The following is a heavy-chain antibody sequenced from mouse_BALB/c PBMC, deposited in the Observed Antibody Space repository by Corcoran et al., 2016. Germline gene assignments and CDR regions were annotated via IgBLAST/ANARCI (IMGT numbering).Heavy chain of an antibody. CDR1: GYSFTGYF. J-gene: IGHJ4*01. D-gene: IGHD2-1*01. Sequence: LVRTDASVKMQCKASGYSFTGYFIYWVKQSHGKSLEWIGYISCYNGATSYNQKFKGKATSTVDTSSSTAYMQFNSLTSEDSAVYYCARLGNGNFQWDYWGQGTSVTVSS. CDR3: ARLGNGNFQWDY. CDR2: ISCYNGAT. V-gene: IGHV1S34*01.